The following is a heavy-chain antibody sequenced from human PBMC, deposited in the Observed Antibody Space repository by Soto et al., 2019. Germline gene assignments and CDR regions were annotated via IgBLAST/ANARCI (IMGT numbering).Heavy chain of an antibody. CDR3: GSVRPSGYVLS. J-gene: IGHJ5*02. CDR2: VYFSGNT. D-gene: IGHD6-25*01. CDR1: GGSLSSYY. Sequence: SETLSLTCTVSGGSLSSYYWTWIRQSPGKGLEWIGYVYFSGNTNYNPSLKSRVTISIDTSKNQFSLRLASVTAADTAFYYCGSVRPSGYVLSXGQGTLVTVS. V-gene: IGHV4-59*01.